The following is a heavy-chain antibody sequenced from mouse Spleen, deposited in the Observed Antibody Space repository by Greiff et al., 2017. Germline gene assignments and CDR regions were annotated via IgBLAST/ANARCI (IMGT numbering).Heavy chain of an antibody. J-gene: IGHJ2*01. CDR1: GYTFTSYW. V-gene: IGHV1-53*01. Sequence: QVQLQQPGTELVKPGASVKLSCKASGYTFTSYWMHWVKQRPGQGLEWIGNINPSNGGTNYNEKFKSKATLTVDKSSSTSYMQHSSLTSEDSAVYYCARARTVVGPFDYWGQGTTLTVSA. CDR3: ARARTVVGPFDY. CDR2: INPSNGGT. D-gene: IGHD1-1*01.